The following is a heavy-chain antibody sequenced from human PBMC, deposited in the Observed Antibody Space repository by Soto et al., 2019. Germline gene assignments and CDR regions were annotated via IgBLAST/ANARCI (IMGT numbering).Heavy chain of an antibody. CDR2: INPTDGSV. CDR3: ARDFGRHGAVDTTGWFDP. V-gene: IGHV1-46*02. J-gene: IGHJ5*02. D-gene: IGHD3-3*01. CDR1: GYTFKSFY. Sequence: QVQLVQSGAEVKKPGASVKVSCTASGYTFKSFYMHWVRQAPGQGLECIGMINPTDGSVSFAQKFQDRVTLTTDRPTSTVYMELSSLTREDTAVYFCARDFGRHGAVDTTGWFDPWGQGTLVTVSS.